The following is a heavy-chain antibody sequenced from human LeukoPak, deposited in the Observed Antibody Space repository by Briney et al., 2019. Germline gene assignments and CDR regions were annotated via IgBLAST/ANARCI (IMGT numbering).Heavy chain of an antibody. J-gene: IGHJ4*02. Sequence: KPSETLSLTCTVSGGSISTYYRTWIRQPPGKGLEWIGYIYYSGGTNYNPSLKSRVTMSVDASKNQFSLKLSSVIAADTAVYYCARDRGYSYDLDYWGQGTLVTVSS. CDR3: ARDRGYSYDLDY. CDR1: GGSISTYY. D-gene: IGHD5-18*01. CDR2: IYYSGGT. V-gene: IGHV4-59*01.